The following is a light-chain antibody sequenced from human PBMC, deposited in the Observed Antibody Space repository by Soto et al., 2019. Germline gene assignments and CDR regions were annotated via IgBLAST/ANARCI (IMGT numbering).Light chain of an antibody. CDR1: QGISNW. Sequence: DIHMTQSPSSVSASVGDRVTITCRASQGISNWLAWFQQKPGKAPKLLIYTASRLQSGVPSRFSGSGSGTEFTLTISSLQPDDFATYYCQQYWTFGQGTKVDIK. V-gene: IGKV1-12*01. CDR2: TAS. CDR3: QQYWT. J-gene: IGKJ1*01.